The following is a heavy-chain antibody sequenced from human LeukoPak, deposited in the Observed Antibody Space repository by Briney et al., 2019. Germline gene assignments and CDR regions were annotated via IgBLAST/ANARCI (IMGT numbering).Heavy chain of an antibody. Sequence: GGALRLSCAASGFTFSNYNMNWVRQAPGKAMEGVSSITRSGTYIFYADSVKGRFTISRDNSKNSLYLQMDSLGPDDTAVYYCARDPYSGSYGNEYYYYMDVWGKGTTVTISS. CDR2: ITRSGTYI. CDR1: GFTFSNYN. D-gene: IGHD1-26*01. V-gene: IGHV3-21*01. CDR3: ARDPYSGSYGNEYYYYMDV. J-gene: IGHJ6*03.